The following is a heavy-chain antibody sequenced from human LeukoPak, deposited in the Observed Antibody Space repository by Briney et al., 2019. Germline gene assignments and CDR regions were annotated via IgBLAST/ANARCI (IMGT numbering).Heavy chain of an antibody. J-gene: IGHJ6*02. CDR3: AITYYYGSGNPTSLDSYYYYGTDV. D-gene: IGHD3-10*01. V-gene: IGHV4-39*01. CDR2: IYSSGRT. CDR1: GGSIGSSDYY. Sequence: SETLSLTCTVSGGSIGSSDYYWGWIRQPPGKGLEWIGSIYSSGRTHYSPSLKSRVTMSVDTSKNQFSLKLSSVTAADTAVYYSAITYYYGSGNPTSLDSYYYYGTDVWGQGTTVIVSS.